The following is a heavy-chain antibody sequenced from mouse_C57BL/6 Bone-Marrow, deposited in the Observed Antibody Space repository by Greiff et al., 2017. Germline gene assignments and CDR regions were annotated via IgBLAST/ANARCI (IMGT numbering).Heavy chain of an antibody. J-gene: IGHJ2*01. V-gene: IGHV5-4*03. CDR3: AGTGHYFDY. D-gene: IGHD4-1*01. CDR2: ISDGGSYT. Sequence: EVMLVESGGGLVKPGGSLKLSCAASGFTFSSYAMSWVRQTPEKRLEWVATISDGGSYTYYPDNVKGRFTISRDNAKNNRYLQMSHLKSEDTAMYYCAGTGHYFDYWGQGTTLTVTS. CDR1: GFTFSSYA.